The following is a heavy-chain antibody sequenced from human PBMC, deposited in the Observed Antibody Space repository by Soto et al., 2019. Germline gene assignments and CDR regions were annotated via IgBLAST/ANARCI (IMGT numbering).Heavy chain of an antibody. CDR2: IYSGGST. Sequence: GGSLRLSCAASGFTVSSNYMSWVRQAPGKGLEWVSVIYSGGSTYYADSVKGRFTISRDNSKNTLYLQMNSLRAEDTAVYYCASFGPHPSGAFDIWGQGTMVTVSS. J-gene: IGHJ3*02. D-gene: IGHD3-3*01. V-gene: IGHV3-66*02. CDR3: ASFGPHPSGAFDI. CDR1: GFTVSSNY.